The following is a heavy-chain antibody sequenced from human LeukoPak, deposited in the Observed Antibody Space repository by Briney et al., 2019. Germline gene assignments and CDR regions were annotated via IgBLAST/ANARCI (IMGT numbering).Heavy chain of an antibody. D-gene: IGHD5-18*01. Sequence: SQTLSLTCTVSGASISSGDYYWSWIRQPPGKGLEWIGDVYYSGSTYYNTSLKSRLTISVDTSKNQFSLKLSSVTAADTAVYYCARVADTAMNYFDYWGQGTLVTVSS. CDR1: GASISSGDYY. CDR3: ARVADTAMNYFDY. V-gene: IGHV4-30-4*08. CDR2: VYYSGST. J-gene: IGHJ4*02.